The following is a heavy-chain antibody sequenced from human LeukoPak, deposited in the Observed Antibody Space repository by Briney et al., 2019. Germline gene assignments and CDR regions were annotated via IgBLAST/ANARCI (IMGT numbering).Heavy chain of an antibody. CDR1: GGSISSSNW. V-gene: IGHV3-74*01. Sequence: PSETLSLTCAVSGGSISSSNWWSWVRQPPGKGLVWVSRINRDGSSTSYADSVKGRFTISRDNAKNTLYLQMNSLRAEDTAVYYCARGGGYSYGSFDYWGQGTLVTVSS. D-gene: IGHD5-18*01. CDR3: ARGGGYSYGSFDY. J-gene: IGHJ4*02. CDR2: INRDGSST.